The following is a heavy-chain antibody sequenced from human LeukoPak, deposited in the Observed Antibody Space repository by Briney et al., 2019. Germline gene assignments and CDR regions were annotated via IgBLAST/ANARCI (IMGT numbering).Heavy chain of an antibody. V-gene: IGHV3-15*01. CDR3: TTVVTVVTPEDFDY. D-gene: IGHD4-23*01. J-gene: IGHJ4*02. CDR1: GFTVSSKY. CDR2: IKSRTDGGTT. Sequence: GGSLRLSCAASGFTVSSKYMSWVRQAPGKGLEWVGRIKSRTDGGTTDYAAPVKGRFTISRDDSKNTLYLQMNSLKTEDTAVYYCTTVVTVVTPEDFDYWGQGTLVTVSS.